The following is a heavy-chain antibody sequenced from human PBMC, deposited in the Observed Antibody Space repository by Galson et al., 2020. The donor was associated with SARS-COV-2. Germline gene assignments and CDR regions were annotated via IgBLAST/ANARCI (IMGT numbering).Heavy chain of an antibody. CDR2: IYYSGST. V-gene: IGHV4-31*03. Sequence: SETLSLTCTVSGGSISSGGYYWSWIRQHPGTGLEWIGYIYYSGSTYYNPSLKSRVTISVDTSKNQFSLKLSSVTAADTAVYYCARGGRGGVFGVVIQSFDYWGQGTLVTVSS. CDR1: GGSISSGGYY. D-gene: IGHD3-3*01. J-gene: IGHJ4*02. CDR3: ARGGRGGVFGVVIQSFDY.